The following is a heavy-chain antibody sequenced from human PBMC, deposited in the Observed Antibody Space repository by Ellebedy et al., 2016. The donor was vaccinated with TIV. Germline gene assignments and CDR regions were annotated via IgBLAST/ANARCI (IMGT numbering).Heavy chain of an antibody. Sequence: GESLKISCAASGFSFSAFAMHWVRQAPGKGLEWLSVISADGSSTYHADSVKGRFTIPRDNSKNTLYLQMSRLRTEDTAGYFCAKGSSSGFNYDRVGFEYWGQGTLVTVSS. CDR1: GFSFSAFA. CDR2: ISADGSST. V-gene: IGHV3-23*01. D-gene: IGHD3-22*01. J-gene: IGHJ4*02. CDR3: AKGSSSGFNYDRVGFEY.